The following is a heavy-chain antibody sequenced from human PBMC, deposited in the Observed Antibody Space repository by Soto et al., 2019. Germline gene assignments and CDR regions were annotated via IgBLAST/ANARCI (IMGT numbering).Heavy chain of an antibody. Sequence: GGSLRLSCAASGFTFSSYWMHWVRQAPGKGLVWVSRINSDGSSTSYADSVKGRFTISRDNAKNTLYLQMNSLRAEDTAVYYCARVSSDIAVAGDFDYWGQGTLVTVSS. CDR2: INSDGSST. J-gene: IGHJ4*02. D-gene: IGHD6-19*01. CDR3: ARVSSDIAVAGDFDY. V-gene: IGHV3-74*01. CDR1: GFTFSSYW.